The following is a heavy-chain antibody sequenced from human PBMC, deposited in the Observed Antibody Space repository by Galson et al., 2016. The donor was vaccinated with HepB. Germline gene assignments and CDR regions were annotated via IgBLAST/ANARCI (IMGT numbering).Heavy chain of an antibody. CDR2: ISGSGSST. Sequence: SLRLSCAASGFTFSSYAMSWVRQAPGKGLEWVSAISGSGSSTYYADSVKGRFTISRDKSSNTLYLQMNSLRAEDTAVYYCAKEGRDILTGYYNGDAFDIWGQGTMVTVSS. CDR3: AKEGRDILTGYYNGDAFDI. D-gene: IGHD3-9*01. CDR1: GFTFSSYA. V-gene: IGHV3-23*01. J-gene: IGHJ3*02.